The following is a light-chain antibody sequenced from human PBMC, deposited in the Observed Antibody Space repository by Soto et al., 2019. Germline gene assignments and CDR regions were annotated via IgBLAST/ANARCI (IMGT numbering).Light chain of an antibody. J-gene: IGLJ1*01. CDR2: NVI. V-gene: IGLV2-11*01. CDR1: SSDVGGYNF. Sequence: QSALTQPRSVSGAPGQSGTISCTGTSSDVGGYNFVSWYQHHPGKAPKLMIYNVIQRPSGVPDRFSASKSGNTASLTISGXXXEDEADYYCCSYXXXXXXXFGTXX. CDR3: CSYXXXXXXX.